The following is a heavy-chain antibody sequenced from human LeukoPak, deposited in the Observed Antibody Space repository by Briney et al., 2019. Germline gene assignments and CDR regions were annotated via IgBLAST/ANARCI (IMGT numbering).Heavy chain of an antibody. CDR3: ARRPVTMIREDVFDI. CDR2: IYYSGST. CDR1: GGSISSYY. Sequence: SETLSLTCTVSGGSISSYYWSWIRQPPGKGLEWIGYIYYSGSTNYNPSLKSRVTISVDTSKNQFSLKQSSVTAADTAVYYCARRPVTMIREDVFDIWGQGTMVTVSS. J-gene: IGHJ3*02. V-gene: IGHV4-59*01. D-gene: IGHD3-10*01.